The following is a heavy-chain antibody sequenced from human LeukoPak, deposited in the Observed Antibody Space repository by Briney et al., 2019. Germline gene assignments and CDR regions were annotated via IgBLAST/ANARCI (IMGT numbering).Heavy chain of an antibody. CDR1: GFTFSSYA. CDR3: ARGFIVGATIDY. V-gene: IGHV3-30-3*01. D-gene: IGHD1-26*01. Sequence: PGGSLRLSCAASGFTFSSYAMHWVRQAPGKGLGWVAVISYDGSNKYYADSVKGRFTISRDNSKNTLYLQMNSLRAEDTAVYYCARGFIVGATIDYWGQGTLVTVSS. CDR2: ISYDGSNK. J-gene: IGHJ4*02.